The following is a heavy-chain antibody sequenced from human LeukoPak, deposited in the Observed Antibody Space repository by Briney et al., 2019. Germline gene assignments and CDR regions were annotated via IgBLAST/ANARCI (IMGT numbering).Heavy chain of an antibody. D-gene: IGHD2-2*01. CDR3: ARLVEYQPYYFDY. Sequence: PSETLSLTCTVSGGSISSYYWSWIRQPPGKGLEWIGYIHYSGITNYNPSLNSRVTISMDTSRNQFSLRLSSVTAADTAVYYCARLVEYQPYYFDYWGQGTLVTVSS. V-gene: IGHV4-59*08. CDR1: GGSISSYY. CDR2: IHYSGIT. J-gene: IGHJ4*02.